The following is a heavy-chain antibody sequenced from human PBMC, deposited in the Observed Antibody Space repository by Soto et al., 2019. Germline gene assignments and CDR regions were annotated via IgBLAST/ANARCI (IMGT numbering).Heavy chain of an antibody. CDR2: ISAYNGNT. Sequence: ASVKVSCKASGYTFTSYGISWVRQAPGQGLEWMGWISAYNGNTNYAQKLQGRVTMTTDTSTSTAYMELRSLRSDDTAVYYCARDFENRKTMGGLRYYYYYGMDVWGQGTTVTSP. V-gene: IGHV1-18*04. CDR3: ARDFENRKTMGGLRYYYYYGMDV. D-gene: IGHD3-9*01. CDR1: GYTFTSYG. J-gene: IGHJ6*02.